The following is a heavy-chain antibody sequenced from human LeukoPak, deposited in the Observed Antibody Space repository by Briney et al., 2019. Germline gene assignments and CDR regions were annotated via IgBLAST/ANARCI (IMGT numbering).Heavy chain of an antibody. V-gene: IGHV3-21*01. CDR3: ARGRDSYNGDY. J-gene: IGHJ4*02. Sequence: GGSLRLSCAASGFTFTSYSMNWVRQAPGKGLEWVSSISTSGTYIYYADSVKGRFTISRNNAKNSLDLQMASLRAEDTAVYYCARGRDSYNGDYWGQGTLVTVSS. CDR2: ISTSGTYI. CDR1: GFTFTSYS. D-gene: IGHD5-24*01.